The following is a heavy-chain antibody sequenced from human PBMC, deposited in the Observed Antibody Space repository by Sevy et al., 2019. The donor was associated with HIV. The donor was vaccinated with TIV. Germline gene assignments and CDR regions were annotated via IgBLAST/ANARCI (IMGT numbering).Heavy chain of an antibody. J-gene: IGHJ4*02. D-gene: IGHD3-22*01. CDR1: GFSFSQYS. V-gene: IGHV3-48*02. CDR3: ARVVLYYDANYCDY. Sequence: GGSLRLSCAASGFSFSQYSMNWVRQAPGKGLEWLSYISGTSGTIYYAASVKGRFTNSRDNAKNSVYLQMNSLRDEDTAVYYCARVVLYYDANYCDYWGQGALVTVSS. CDR2: ISGTSGTI.